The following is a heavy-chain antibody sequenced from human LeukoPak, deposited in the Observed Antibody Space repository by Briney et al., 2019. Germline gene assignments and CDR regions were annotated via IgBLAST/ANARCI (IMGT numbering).Heavy chain of an antibody. J-gene: IGHJ6*03. CDR2: INPSGGST. CDR1: GYTFTSYG. D-gene: IGHD5-12*01. CDR3: ARGTWIYYYYMDV. V-gene: IGHV1-46*01. Sequence: GASVKVSCKASGYTFTSYGISWVRQAPGQGLEWMGIINPSGGSTSYAQKFQGRVTMTRDMSTSTVYMELSSLRSEDTAVYYCARGTWIYYYYMDVWGKGATVTVSS.